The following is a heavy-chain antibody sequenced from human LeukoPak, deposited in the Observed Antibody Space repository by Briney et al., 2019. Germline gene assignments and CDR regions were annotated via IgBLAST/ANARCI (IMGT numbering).Heavy chain of an antibody. V-gene: IGHV1-46*01. J-gene: IGHJ4*02. Sequence: ASVKVSCKASGCSFTSYYVQWVRLAPGQGLEWMGVINPSGGSTIYAQRFRGRVSMTRDTSTTTVYMELNSLRSEDTAMYYCARSQGGALSYGADFWGQGTLVTVSS. CDR3: ARSQGGALSYGADF. CDR2: INPSGGST. D-gene: IGHD5-18*01. CDR1: GCSFTSYY.